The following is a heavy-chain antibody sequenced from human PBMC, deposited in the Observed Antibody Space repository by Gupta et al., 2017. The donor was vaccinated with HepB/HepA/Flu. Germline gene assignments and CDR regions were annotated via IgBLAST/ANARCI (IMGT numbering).Heavy chain of an antibody. J-gene: IGHJ4*02. Sequence: EVQLVESGGGLVQPGRSLRLSCAASGFTFDDYAMHWVRQAPGKGLEWVSSISWNSGSIGYADSVKGRFTISRDNAKNSLYLQMNSLRAEDTALYYCAKGPRGDYGQFDYWGQGTLVTVSS. CDR2: ISWNSGSI. CDR3: AKGPRGDYGQFDY. D-gene: IGHD4-17*01. CDR1: GFTFDDYA. V-gene: IGHV3-9*01.